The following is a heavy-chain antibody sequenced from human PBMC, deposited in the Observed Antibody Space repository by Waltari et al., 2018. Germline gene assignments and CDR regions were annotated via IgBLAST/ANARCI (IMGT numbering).Heavy chain of an antibody. Sequence: QVQLQESGPGLVKPSETLSLTCTVSGGSISSYYWSWIRQPPGKGLEWIGYIYYSGSNNYNPSLKSRVTISVDTSKNQFSLKLSSVTAADTAVYYCARASVECSSTSCLDYYYYYMDVWGKGTTVTVSS. CDR1: GGSISSYY. J-gene: IGHJ6*03. V-gene: IGHV4-59*01. CDR2: IYYSGSN. D-gene: IGHD2-2*01. CDR3: ARASVECSSTSCLDYYYYYMDV.